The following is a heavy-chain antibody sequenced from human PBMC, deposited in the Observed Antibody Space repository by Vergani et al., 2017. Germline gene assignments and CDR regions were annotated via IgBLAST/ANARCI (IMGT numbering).Heavy chain of an antibody. CDR1: GASIRSSNYY. D-gene: IGHD6-19*01. V-gene: IGHV4-39*01. Sequence: QLQLQESGPGLVKPSATLSLPCRVSGASIRSSNYYWGWIRPPPGKGLEWIASIYYSGSTYYNPSLKSRVTISVDTSKNQFSLKLSSVTAADTAVYFCARHSTVEWLVKLGWIDPWGQRILVTVSS. CDR2: IYYSGST. J-gene: IGHJ5*02. CDR3: ARHSTVEWLVKLGWIDP.